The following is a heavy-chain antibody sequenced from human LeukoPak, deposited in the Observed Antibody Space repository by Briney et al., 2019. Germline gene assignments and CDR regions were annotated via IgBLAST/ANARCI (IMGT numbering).Heavy chain of an antibody. CDR3: ARDDRGGNLGY. D-gene: IGHD3-16*01. J-gene: IGHJ4*02. Sequence: SETLSLTCTVSGGSLRSYRWGWLRQPPGKGLAWIGYIYNSGSTNYNPSLNSRVTISLDTSKNQFSLKLNSVTAADTAVYYCARDDRGGNLGYWGQGNLVTVSS. V-gene: IGHV4-59*01. CDR2: IYNSGST. CDR1: GGSLRSYR.